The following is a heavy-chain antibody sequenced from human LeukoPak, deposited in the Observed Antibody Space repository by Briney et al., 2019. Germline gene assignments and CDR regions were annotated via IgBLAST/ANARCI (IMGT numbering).Heavy chain of an antibody. CDR1: GFTFSSYS. V-gene: IGHV3-21*01. CDR3: ARGDNSGYYNIYIDY. CDR2: ISSSSSYI. Sequence: GGSLRLSCAASGFTFSSYSMNWVRQAPGKGPEWVSSISSSSSYIYYADSVKGRFTISRDNAKNSLYLQMNSLRAGDTAVYYCARGDNSGYYNIYIDYWGQGTLVTVSS. J-gene: IGHJ4*02. D-gene: IGHD3-22*01.